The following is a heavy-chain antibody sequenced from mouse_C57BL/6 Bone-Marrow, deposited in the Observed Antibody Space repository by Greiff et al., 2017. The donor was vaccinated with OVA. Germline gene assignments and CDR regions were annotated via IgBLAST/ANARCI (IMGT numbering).Heavy chain of an antibody. J-gene: IGHJ3*01. CDR1: GYSITSGYY. Sequence: EVKLLESGPGLVKPSPSLSLTCSVTGYSITSGYYWNWIRQFPGNKLEWMGYISYDGSNNYNPSLKNRISITRDTSKNQFFLKLNSVTTEDTATYYCARRTGTGFAYWGQGTLVTVSA. CDR2: ISYDGSN. V-gene: IGHV3-6*01. D-gene: IGHD4-1*01. CDR3: ARRTGTGFAY.